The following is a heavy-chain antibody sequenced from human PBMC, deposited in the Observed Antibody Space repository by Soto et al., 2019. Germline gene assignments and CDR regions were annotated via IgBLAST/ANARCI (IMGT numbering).Heavy chain of an antibody. CDR2: IDPSDSYT. CDR1: GYSFTSYW. V-gene: IGHV5-10-1*01. CDR3: ARLDCSSVYYYYGLDV. Sequence: GESLKISCKGSGYSFTSYWISWVRQMPGKGLEWMGRIDPSDSYTNYSPSFQGHVTISADKSISTAYLQWSSLKASDTAMYYCARLDCSSVYYYYGLDVWGQATTVTVSS. J-gene: IGHJ6*02. D-gene: IGHD6-6*01.